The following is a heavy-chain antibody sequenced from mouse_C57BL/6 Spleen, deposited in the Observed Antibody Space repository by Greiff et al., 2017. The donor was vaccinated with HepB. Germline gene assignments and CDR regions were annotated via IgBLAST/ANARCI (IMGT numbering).Heavy chain of an antibody. Sequence: EVQLQESGPELVKPGASVKIPCKASGYTFTDYNMDWVKQSHGKSLEWIGDINPNNGGTIYNQKFKGKATLTVDKSSSTAYMELRSLTSEDTAVYYCARRSLYYYGYYFDYWGQGTTLTVSS. CDR2: INPNNGGT. D-gene: IGHD1-1*01. V-gene: IGHV1-18*01. J-gene: IGHJ2*01. CDR1: GYTFTDYN. CDR3: ARRSLYYYGYYFDY.